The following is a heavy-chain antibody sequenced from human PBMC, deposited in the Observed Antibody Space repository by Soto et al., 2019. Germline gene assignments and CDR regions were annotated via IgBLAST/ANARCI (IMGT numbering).Heavy chain of an antibody. CDR3: ARDGLEAAAGTV. V-gene: IGHV4-31*03. J-gene: IGHJ4*02. CDR2: IYYSGST. CDR1: GGSISSGGSY. D-gene: IGHD6-13*01. Sequence: QVQLQESGPGLVKPSQTLSLTCTVSGGSISSGGSYWSWIRKHPGKGLEWIGYIYYSGSTYYNPSLKSRVTISVDTSKNQFSLKLSSVTAADTAVYYCARDGLEAAAGTVWGQGTLVTVSS.